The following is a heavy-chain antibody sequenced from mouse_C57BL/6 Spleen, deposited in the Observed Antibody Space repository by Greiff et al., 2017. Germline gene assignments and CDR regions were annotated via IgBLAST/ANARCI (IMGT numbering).Heavy chain of an antibody. J-gene: IGHJ2*01. D-gene: IGHD1-1*01. CDR3: ARGGYYGSSPY. CDR2: IYPSASET. V-gene: IGHV1-61*01. Sequence: QVQLQQPGAELVRPGSSVKLSCKASGYTFPSYWMDWVKQRPGQGLEWIGNIYPSASETHYNQKFKDKATLTVDKSSRTAYMQLSSLTSEDSAVYYCARGGYYGSSPYWGQGTTLTVSS. CDR1: GYTFPSYW.